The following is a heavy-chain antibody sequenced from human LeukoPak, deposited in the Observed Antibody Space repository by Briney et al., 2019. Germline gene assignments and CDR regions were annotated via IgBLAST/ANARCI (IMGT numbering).Heavy chain of an antibody. Sequence: ASVKVSCKASGYTFTSYDINWVRQATGQGLEWMGWMNPNSGNTGYAQKFQGRVTMTRDTSISTAYMELSRLRSDDTALYYCARALPPTVTTSRLDYWGQGTLVTVSS. CDR2: MNPNSGNT. D-gene: IGHD4-17*01. J-gene: IGHJ4*02. CDR3: ARALPPTVTTSRLDY. V-gene: IGHV1-8*02. CDR1: GYTFTSYD.